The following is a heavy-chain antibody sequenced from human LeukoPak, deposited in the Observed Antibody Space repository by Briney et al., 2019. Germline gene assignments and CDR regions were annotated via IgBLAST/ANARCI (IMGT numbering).Heavy chain of an antibody. V-gene: IGHV4-59*01. D-gene: IGHD6-13*01. CDR3: ARSYSSSWYGDFQH. Sequence: SETLSLTCTVSGGSINTYYWSWIRQPPGKGLEGMGFIYYSGSTNYNPSLKSRVTISVDTSKNQFSLKLNSVTAADTAVYYCARSYSSSWYGDFQHWGQGTLVTVSS. CDR1: GGSINTYY. J-gene: IGHJ1*01. CDR2: IYYSGST.